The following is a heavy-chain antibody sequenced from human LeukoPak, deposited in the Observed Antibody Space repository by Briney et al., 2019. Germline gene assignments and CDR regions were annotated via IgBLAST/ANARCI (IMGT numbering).Heavy chain of an antibody. CDR3: ARRDFSGWNYFDY. D-gene: IGHD6-19*01. J-gene: IGHJ4*02. Sequence: SETLSLTCTVSGGSISSYYWSWIRQPPGKGLEWIGYIYYSGSTKYNPSLESRVTISVDTSKNQFSLTLYSVTAADAAVYYCARRDFSGWNYFDYWGQGTLVTVSS. V-gene: IGHV4-59*01. CDR1: GGSISSYY. CDR2: IYYSGST.